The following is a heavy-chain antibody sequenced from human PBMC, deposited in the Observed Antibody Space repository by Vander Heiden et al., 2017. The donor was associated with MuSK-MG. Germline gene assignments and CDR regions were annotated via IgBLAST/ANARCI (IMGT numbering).Heavy chain of an antibody. CDR2: IISTGSYV. J-gene: IGHJ4*02. CDR1: GLTLCHHS. V-gene: IGHV3-21*04. CDR3: SSEIMASSTEIIFDY. Sequence: EGQLAVSGGGLVKRGGSLRVACADYGLTLCHHSMNCVRAASGKVLVCFASIISTGSYVAYSDSVMGRCTVASNNAKNALYLQMNSLTAEDTAVYYCSSEIMASSTEIIFDYWGQGTLVTVSS. D-gene: IGHD5-12*01.